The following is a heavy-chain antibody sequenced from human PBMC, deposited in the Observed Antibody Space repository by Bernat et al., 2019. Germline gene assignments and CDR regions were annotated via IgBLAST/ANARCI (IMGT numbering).Heavy chain of an antibody. V-gene: IGHV3-30*04. CDR2: VSYDGRNK. J-gene: IGHJ6*02. D-gene: IGHD6-25*01. CDR1: GFTFSDYS. CDR3: VRDGAALYYYHGMDV. Sequence: VQLVESGGGVVQPGRSLRLSCVASGFTFSDYSLHWVRQAPGKGLEWVAVVSYDGRNKYYADSVQARFIISRDDSKNTLYLQMDSLKSEDTAVYYCVRDGAALYYYHGMDVWGRGTTVTVSS.